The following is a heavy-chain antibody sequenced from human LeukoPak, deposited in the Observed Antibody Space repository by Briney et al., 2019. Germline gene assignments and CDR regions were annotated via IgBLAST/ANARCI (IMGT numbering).Heavy chain of an antibody. V-gene: IGHV4-39*07. CDR2: IYYSGST. CDR3: ARDSNGWYFDY. CDR1: GGSISSSSYY. D-gene: IGHD6-19*01. Sequence: SETLSLTCTVSGGSISSSSYYWGWIRQPPGKGLEWIGSIYYSGSTYYNPSLKSRVTISVDTSKNQFSLKLSSVTAADTAVYYCARDSNGWYFDYWGQGTLVTVSS. J-gene: IGHJ4*02.